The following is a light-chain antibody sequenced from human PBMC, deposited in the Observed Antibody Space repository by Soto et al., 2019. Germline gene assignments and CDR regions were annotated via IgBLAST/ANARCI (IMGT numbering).Light chain of an antibody. Sequence: QSVLTQPPSASGTPGQRVTISCSGSSSNIGSNTVNWYQQLPGTAPKLLIYSNNQRPSGVPDRFSGSKSGTSASLAISGLQSEDEAYYYCAAWDDSLNRYVFGTGTKVTGL. CDR1: SSNIGSNT. J-gene: IGLJ1*01. CDR2: SNN. V-gene: IGLV1-44*01. CDR3: AAWDDSLNRYV.